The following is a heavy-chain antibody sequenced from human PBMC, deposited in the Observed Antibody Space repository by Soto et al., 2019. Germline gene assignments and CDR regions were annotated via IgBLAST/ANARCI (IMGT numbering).Heavy chain of an antibody. Sequence: QITLKESGPTLVKPTQTLPLTCTFSGFSLSTRGVAVGWSRQPPGKALEWLALIYRDEDKGYGQSLKSRLTITEDTSKNHVVLTITNMDPGDTATYYSAHNPRGYAYYVDYWGQGTLVTVSS. CDR3: AHNPRGYAYYVDY. CDR1: GFSLSTRGVA. D-gene: IGHD5-12*01. J-gene: IGHJ4*02. V-gene: IGHV2-5*05. CDR2: IYRDEDK.